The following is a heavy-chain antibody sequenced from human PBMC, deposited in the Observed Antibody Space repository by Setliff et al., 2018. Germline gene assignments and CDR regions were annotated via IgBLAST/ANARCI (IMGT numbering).Heavy chain of an antibody. V-gene: IGHV3-23*01. CDR2: ISGSGGST. J-gene: IGHJ6*02. CDR1: GFTFSSYA. D-gene: IGHD3-9*01. CDR3: ARAYYGTVNGYSSYYGLDV. Sequence: LRLSCAASGFTFSSYAMSWVRQAPGKGLEWVSAISGSGGSTYYADSVKGRFTISRDNSKNTLYLQMNGLRAEDTAVYYCARAYYGTVNGYSSYYGLDVWGQGTTVTVSS.